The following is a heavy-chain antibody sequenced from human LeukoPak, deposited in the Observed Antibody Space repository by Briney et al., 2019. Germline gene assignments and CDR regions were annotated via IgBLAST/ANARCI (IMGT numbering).Heavy chain of an antibody. V-gene: IGHV4-38-2*01. CDR3: ARYCSGGSCWAFDI. CDR1: GGSISSGYY. CDR2: IYHSGST. Sequence: PSETLSLTCAVSGGSISSGYYWGWIRQPPGKGLEWIGSIYHSGSTYYNPSLKSRVTISVDTSKNQFSLKLSSVTAADTAVYYCARYCSGGSCWAFDIWGQGTMVTVSS. D-gene: IGHD2-15*01. J-gene: IGHJ3*02.